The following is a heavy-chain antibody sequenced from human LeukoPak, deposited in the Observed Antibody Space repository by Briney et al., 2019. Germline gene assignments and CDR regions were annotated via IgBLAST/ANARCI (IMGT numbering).Heavy chain of an antibody. V-gene: IGHV4-59*01. CDR2: IYYSGST. CDR1: GGSINSYY. CDR3: ARDVAEYYYDSSGPFDI. D-gene: IGHD3-22*01. Sequence: SETLSLTRTVSGGSINSYYWSWIRQPPGKGLEWIGYIYYSGSTNYNPSLKSRVTISVDTSKNQFSLKLSSVTAADTAIYYCARDVAEYYYDSSGPFDIWGQGTMVTVSS. J-gene: IGHJ3*02.